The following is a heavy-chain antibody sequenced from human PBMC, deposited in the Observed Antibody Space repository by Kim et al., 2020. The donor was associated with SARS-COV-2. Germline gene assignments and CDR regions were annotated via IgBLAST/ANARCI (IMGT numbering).Heavy chain of an antibody. D-gene: IGHD3-10*01. CDR3: AKDLRSTMVRGVISDGMDV. V-gene: IGHV3-30*02. Sequence: GRFTISRDNSKNTLYLQMNSLRAEDTAVYYCAKDLRSTMVRGVISDGMDVWGQGTTVTVSS. J-gene: IGHJ6*02.